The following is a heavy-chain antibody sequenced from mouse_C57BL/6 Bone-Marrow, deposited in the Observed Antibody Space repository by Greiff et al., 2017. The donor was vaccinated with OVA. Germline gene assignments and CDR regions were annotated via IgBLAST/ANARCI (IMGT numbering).Heavy chain of an antibody. CDR2: VYPYTGGT. J-gene: IGHJ4*01. V-gene: IGHV1-36*01. D-gene: IGHD2-3*01. Sequence: EVQLQQSGPVLVKPGPSVKISCKASGFTFTDYYMYWVKQSHGKSLEWIGLVYPYTGGTSYNQKFKGRVTLTVDTSSSTAYMELNSLTSEDSAVYYCAREVIGWLLRGYAMDYWGQGTSVTVSS. CDR1: GFTFTDYY. CDR3: AREVIGWLLRGYAMDY.